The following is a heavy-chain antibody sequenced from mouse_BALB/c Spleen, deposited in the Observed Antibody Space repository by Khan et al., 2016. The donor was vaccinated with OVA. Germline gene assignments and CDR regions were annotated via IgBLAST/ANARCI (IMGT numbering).Heavy chain of an antibody. CDR3: ARIYRSDFDY. Sequence: VQLQQPGPELVKPGASVKISCKASGYSFTAYFMNWVKQSHGKSLEWIGRINPHIGETFYNQKFTGKATLTVDESSSTAHMELRSLASEDSAVYYCARIYRSDFDYWGQGTTLTVSS. CDR1: GYSFTAYF. CDR2: INPHIGET. D-gene: IGHD1-1*01. V-gene: IGHV1-20*02. J-gene: IGHJ2*01.